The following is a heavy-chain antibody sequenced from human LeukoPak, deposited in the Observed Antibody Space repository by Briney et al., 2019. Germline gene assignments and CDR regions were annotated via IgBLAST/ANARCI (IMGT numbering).Heavy chain of an antibody. Sequence: GESLKISCTASGFTFGDYAMSWVRQAPGKGLEWVGFIRSKAYGGTTEYAASVKGRFTISRDDSKSIAYLQMNSLKTEDTAVYYCTRAVGYNEIYYYMDVWGKGTTVTVPS. CDR2: IRSKAYGGTT. CDR3: TRAVGYNEIYYYMDV. J-gene: IGHJ6*03. D-gene: IGHD5-18*01. CDR1: GFTFGDYA. V-gene: IGHV3-49*04.